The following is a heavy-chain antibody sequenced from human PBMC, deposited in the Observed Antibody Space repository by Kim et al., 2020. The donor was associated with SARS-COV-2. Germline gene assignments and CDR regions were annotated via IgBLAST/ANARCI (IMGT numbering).Heavy chain of an antibody. CDR1: GFTFSSYG. V-gene: IGHV3-30*18. CDR2: ISYDGSNK. D-gene: IGHD2-2*01. J-gene: IGHJ3*02. CDR3: AKEVVDQAFDI. Sequence: GGSLRLSCAASGFTFSSYGMHWVRQAPGKGLEWVAVISYDGSNKYYADSVKGRFTISRDNSKNTLYLQMNSLRAEDTAVYYCAKEVVDQAFDIWGQGTMV.